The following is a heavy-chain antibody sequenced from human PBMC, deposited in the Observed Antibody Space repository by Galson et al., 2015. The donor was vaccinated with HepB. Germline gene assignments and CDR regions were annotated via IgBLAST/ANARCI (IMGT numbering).Heavy chain of an antibody. CDR2: INPNSGGT. J-gene: IGHJ4*02. Sequence: SVKVSCKASGYTFTGYYMHWVRQAPGQGLEWMGWINPNSGGTNYAQKFQGRVTMTRDTSISTAYMELSRLRSDDTAVYYCARDQYYYDSSGCYLWGQGTLVTVSS. CDR1: GYTFTGYY. D-gene: IGHD3-22*01. V-gene: IGHV1-2*02. CDR3: ARDQYYYDSSGCYL.